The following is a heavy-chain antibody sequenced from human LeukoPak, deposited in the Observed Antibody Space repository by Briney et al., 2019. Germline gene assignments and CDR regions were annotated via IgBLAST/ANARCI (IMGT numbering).Heavy chain of an antibody. CDR1: GYTFTGYY. CDR2: INPNSGGT. D-gene: IGHD3-22*01. CDR3: ARGSMRGYDSSGSFDY. J-gene: IGHJ4*02. Sequence: ASVKVSCKASGYTFTGYYMHWVRQAPRQGLEWMGWINPNSGGTNYAQKFQGRVTMTRDTSISTAYMELSRLRSDDTAVYYCARGSMRGYDSSGSFDYWGQGTLVTVSS. V-gene: IGHV1-2*02.